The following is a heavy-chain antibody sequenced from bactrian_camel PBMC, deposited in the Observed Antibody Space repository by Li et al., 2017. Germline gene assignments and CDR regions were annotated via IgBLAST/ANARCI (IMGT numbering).Heavy chain of an antibody. CDR3: AVDGGYYSYEHWADFGY. CDR2: IRSGGAST. D-gene: IGHD2*01. V-gene: IGHV3S40*01. Sequence: VQLVESGGGLVQPGGSLRLSCAASGFTFSSYAMSWVRQAPGKGLEWVSGIRSGGASTYYADSVKGRFTISRDNAKNTAYLEMNSLKSEDTALYYCAVDGGYYSYEHWADFGYWGQGTQVTVS. J-gene: IGHJ6*01. CDR1: GFTFSSYA.